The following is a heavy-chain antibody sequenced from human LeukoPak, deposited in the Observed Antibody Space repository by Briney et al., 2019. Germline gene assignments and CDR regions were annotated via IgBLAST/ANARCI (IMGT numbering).Heavy chain of an antibody. D-gene: IGHD6-13*01. CDR3: ASLGYSSSWSLFDY. Sequence: SETLSLTCTVSGGSISSSSYYWGWIRQPPGKGLEWIGSIYYTGSTYYNPSLKSRVTISVDTSKNQFSLKLSSVTAADTAVYYCASLGYSSSWSLFDYWGQGTLVTVSS. CDR2: IYYTGST. J-gene: IGHJ4*02. CDR1: GGSISSSSYY. V-gene: IGHV4-39*01.